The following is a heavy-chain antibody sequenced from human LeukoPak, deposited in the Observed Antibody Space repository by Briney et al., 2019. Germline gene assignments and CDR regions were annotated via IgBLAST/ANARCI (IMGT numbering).Heavy chain of an antibody. J-gene: IGHJ3*02. CDR2: ISSSSSYI. CDR1: GFTFSSYS. CDR3: ASPVSSGWFNAFDI. V-gene: IGHV3-21*01. Sequence: GGSLRLSCAPSGFTFSSYSMNWVRQAPGKGLEWVSSISSSSSYIYYADSVKGRFTISRDNAKNSLHLQMNSLRAEDTAVYYCASPVSSGWFNAFDIWGQGTMVTVSS. D-gene: IGHD6-19*01.